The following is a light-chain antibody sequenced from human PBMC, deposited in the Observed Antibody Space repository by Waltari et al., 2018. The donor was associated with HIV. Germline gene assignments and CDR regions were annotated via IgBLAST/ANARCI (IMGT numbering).Light chain of an antibody. J-gene: IGLJ3*02. Sequence: QSALTQPRSVSGSPGQSVTVSCTGTSSDIGDYNYVSWYQQHPGKAPKLMIYDVTKRPSGVPYRFSGSKSGNTASLTISGLQAEDEAAYYCCSFAGSYNLVFGGGTKLTVL. CDR3: CSFAGSYNLV. CDR2: DVT. V-gene: IGLV2-11*01. CDR1: SSDIGDYNY.